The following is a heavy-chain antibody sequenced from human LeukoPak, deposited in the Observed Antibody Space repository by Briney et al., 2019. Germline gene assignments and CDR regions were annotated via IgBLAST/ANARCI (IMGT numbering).Heavy chain of an antibody. Sequence: GGSLRLSCAASGFTFSSYAMSWVRQAPGKGLEWVSAISGSGGSTYYADSVKGRFTISRDNSKNTLYLQMNSLRVEDTAVYYCAKRLSSSSRSFDYWGQGTLVTVSS. V-gene: IGHV3-23*01. CDR3: AKRLSSSSRSFDY. CDR1: GFTFSSYA. CDR2: ISGSGGST. D-gene: IGHD6-6*01. J-gene: IGHJ4*02.